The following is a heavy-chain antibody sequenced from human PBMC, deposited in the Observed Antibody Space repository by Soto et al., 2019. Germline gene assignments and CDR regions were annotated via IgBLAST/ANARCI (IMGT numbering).Heavy chain of an antibody. CDR3: ARDQTYSSSWSNCFDP. D-gene: IGHD6-13*01. Sequence: SQTPSLTCAISGDSVSSNSVAWNWIRQSPSRGLEWLGRTYYRSKWYNDYAVSVKSRITINPDTSKNQFSLQLNSVTPEDTAVYYCARDQTYSSSWSNCFDPWGQGTLVTVSS. CDR1: GDSVSSNSVA. CDR2: TYYRSKWYN. V-gene: IGHV6-1*01. J-gene: IGHJ5*02.